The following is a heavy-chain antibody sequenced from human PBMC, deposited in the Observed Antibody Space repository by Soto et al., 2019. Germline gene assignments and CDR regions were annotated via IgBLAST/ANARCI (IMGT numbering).Heavy chain of an antibody. V-gene: IGHV4-59*08. Sequence: LLILSVPWSVFDGSSVGYCGSWILKPPGKGLEWIGYIYYNGSTNYNPSLKSRVTISVYTSKNQFSLKLSSVTAADTAVYYCARHGLSSKPAASRNANNWFDPWGQGTLVTVSS. J-gene: IGHJ5*02. CDR1: DGSSVGYC. CDR2: IYYNGST. CDR3: ARHGLSSKPAASRNANNWFDP. D-gene: IGHD2-2*01.